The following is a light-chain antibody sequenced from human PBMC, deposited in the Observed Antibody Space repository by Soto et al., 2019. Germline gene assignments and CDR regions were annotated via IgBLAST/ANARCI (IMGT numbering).Light chain of an antibody. CDR3: SSYAGSNNPYV. CDR1: SGDIGGYDY. CDR2: EVT. J-gene: IGLJ1*01. Sequence: QSVLTQPPSASGSPGQSVTISCTGTSGDIGGYDYVSWYQQHPGKAPKLMIYEVTKRPLGVPDRFSGSKSGNTASLTVSGLHAEDEADYYCSSYAGSNNPYVFGTGTQLTVL. V-gene: IGLV2-8*01.